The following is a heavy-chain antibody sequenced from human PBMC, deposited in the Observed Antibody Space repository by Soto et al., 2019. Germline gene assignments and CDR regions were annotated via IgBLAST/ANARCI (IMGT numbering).Heavy chain of an antibody. CDR2: INPNTGGT. CDR3: ARVNGDAPPRGMDV. CDR1: GYTFIDYY. V-gene: IGHV1-2*04. D-gene: IGHD2-8*01. Sequence: QVQLVQSGTEVKKPGASVNVSCKASGYTFIDYYIHWVRQAPGQGLEWMGRINPNTGGTYYAQNFQAWVTMTRDTSLSTAYMELTRLRSDGTAVYYCARVNGDAPPRGMDVWGQGTTVTVSS. J-gene: IGHJ6*02.